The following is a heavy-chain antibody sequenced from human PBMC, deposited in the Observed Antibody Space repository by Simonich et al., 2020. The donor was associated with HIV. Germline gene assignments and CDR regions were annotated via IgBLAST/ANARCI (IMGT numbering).Heavy chain of an antibody. CDR1: GFTFDDYG. J-gene: IGHJ4*02. Sequence: EVQLVESGGGLVQPGRSLRLSCAAAGFTFDDYGMDWVRQAPGKGWEGVSGLIWNCGSIGYADSVKGRFTISRDNAKNSLYLQMNSLRAEDMALYYCAKDRYSSSSGSFDYWGQGTLVTVSS. CDR3: AKDRYSSSSGSFDY. V-gene: IGHV3-9*03. D-gene: IGHD6-6*01. CDR2: LIWNCGSI.